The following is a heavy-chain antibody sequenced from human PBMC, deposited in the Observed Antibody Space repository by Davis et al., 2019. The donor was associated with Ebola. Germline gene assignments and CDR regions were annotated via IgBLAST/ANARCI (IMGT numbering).Heavy chain of an antibody. CDR2: ISSSGSTI. V-gene: IGHV3-11*01. CDR3: AKGLYDSGSNYPYYFDN. Sequence: PGGSLRLSCAASGFTFSDYYMSWIRQAPGKGLEWVSYISSSGSTIYYADSVRGRFTISRDNAKNSLYLQMNSLRPEDTAVYYCAKGLYDSGSNYPYYFDNWGQGTLVTVSS. CDR1: GFTFSDYY. D-gene: IGHD3-22*01. J-gene: IGHJ4*01.